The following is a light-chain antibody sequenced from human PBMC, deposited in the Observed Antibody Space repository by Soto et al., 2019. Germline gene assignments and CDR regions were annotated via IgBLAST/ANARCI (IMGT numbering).Light chain of an antibody. CDR1: QSVSSN. CDR2: GAS. CDR3: QQYNNWPPVYT. J-gene: IGKJ2*01. V-gene: IGKV3-15*01. Sequence: EIVMTQSPATLSVSPGERAILSCRASQSVSSNLAWYQQKPGQAPRRLIYGASTRATGIPARFSGSGSGTEFALNLSSLQSEDFAVYYCQQYNNWPPVYTFGQGTKLEIK.